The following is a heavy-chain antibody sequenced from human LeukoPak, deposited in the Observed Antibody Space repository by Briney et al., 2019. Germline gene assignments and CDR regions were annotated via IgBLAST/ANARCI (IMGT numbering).Heavy chain of an antibody. CDR3: ARDRLGATEA. CDR2: IYYSGST. Sequence: SETLSLTRTVSGGSISSYYWSWIRQPPGKGLEWIGYIYYSGSTNYNPSLKSRVTISVDTSKNQFSLKLSSVTAADTAVYYCARDRLGATEAWGQGTLVTVSS. V-gene: IGHV4-59*01. CDR1: GGSISSYY. J-gene: IGHJ5*02. D-gene: IGHD1-26*01.